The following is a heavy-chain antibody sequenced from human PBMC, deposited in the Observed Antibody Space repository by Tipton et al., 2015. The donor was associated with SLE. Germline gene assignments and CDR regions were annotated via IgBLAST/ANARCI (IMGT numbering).Heavy chain of an antibody. J-gene: IGHJ4*02. CDR1: GGSFSGYY. Sequence: TLSLTCAVYGGSFSGYYWSWIRQPPGKGLEWIGEINHGGSTNYNPSLKSRVTISVDTSKNQFSLKLSSVTAADTAVHYCARGGRYGYFDYWGQGTLVTVSS. CDR3: ARGGRYGYFDY. D-gene: IGHD3-16*01. CDR2: INHGGST. V-gene: IGHV4-34*01.